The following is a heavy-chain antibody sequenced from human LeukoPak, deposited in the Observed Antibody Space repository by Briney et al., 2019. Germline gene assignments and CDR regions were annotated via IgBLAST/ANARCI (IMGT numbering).Heavy chain of an antibody. J-gene: IGHJ4*02. Sequence: PGGSLRLSCAASGFTFSSYAMHWVRQAPGKGLEYVSAISSNGGSTYYANSVKGRFTISRDNSKNTLYLQMGSLRAEDMAVYYCARAAVTKTFDYWGQGTLATVSS. CDR3: ARAAVTKTFDY. CDR2: ISSNGGST. CDR1: GFTFSSYA. V-gene: IGHV3-64*01.